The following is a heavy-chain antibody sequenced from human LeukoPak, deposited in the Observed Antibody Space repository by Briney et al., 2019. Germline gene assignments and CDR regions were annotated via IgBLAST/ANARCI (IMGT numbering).Heavy chain of an antibody. V-gene: IGHV3-30*18. J-gene: IGHJ4*02. CDR1: GFTFSSYG. CDR3: AKGGYSSGWTDFDY. D-gene: IGHD6-19*01. Sequence: GGSLRLSCAASGFTFSSYGMHWVRQAPGKGLEWVAVISYDGSNKYYADSVKGRFTISRDNSKNTLYLQMNSLRAEDTAVYYCAKGGYSSGWTDFDYWGQGTLVTVFS. CDR2: ISYDGSNK.